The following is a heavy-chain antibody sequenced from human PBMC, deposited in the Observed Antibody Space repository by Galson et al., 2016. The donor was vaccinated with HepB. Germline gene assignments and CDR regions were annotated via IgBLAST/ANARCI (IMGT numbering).Heavy chain of an antibody. V-gene: IGHV5-51*01. CDR3: ARPGSFTVMSFSDDFDI. CDR1: GYSFTRYW. CDR2: IYPGDSDT. Sequence: QSGAEVKKPGESLKISCKGSGYSFTRYWIGWVRQMPGKGLEWMGIIYPGDSDTRYSPSFQGQVTLSADKSISTAYLQWSSLKASDTAMYYCARPGSFTVMSFSDDFDIWGQGTMVTVSS. J-gene: IGHJ3*02. D-gene: IGHD4-17*01.